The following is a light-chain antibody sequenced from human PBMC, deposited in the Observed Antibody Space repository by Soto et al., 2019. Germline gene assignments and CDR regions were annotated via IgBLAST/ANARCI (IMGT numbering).Light chain of an antibody. CDR3: ETWDFNTRV. Sequence: QAVVTQSSSASASLGSSVKLTCTLSSGHSSYIIAWHQQQPGKAPRYLMKLEGSGSSNKGSGLPDRFSGSTSGADRYLTISNLQFEDEADYYCETWDFNTRVFGGGTQLTVL. J-gene: IGLJ3*02. CDR1: SGHSSYI. CDR2: LEGSGSS. V-gene: IGLV4-60*02.